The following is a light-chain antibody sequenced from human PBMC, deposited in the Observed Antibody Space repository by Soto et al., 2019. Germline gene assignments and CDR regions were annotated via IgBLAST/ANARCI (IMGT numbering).Light chain of an antibody. CDR2: ANN. J-gene: IGLJ2*01. V-gene: IGLV1-44*01. Sequence: QSVLTQPPSVSGTPGQRVSISCSGSRYNIGINAVDWYHQLPGTAPKVLIYANNQRPSGVPDRFSGSKSGTSASLAINGLQSDDEAHYYCAAWDDSLNGLVFGGGTKLTVL. CDR1: RYNIGINA. CDR3: AAWDDSLNGLV.